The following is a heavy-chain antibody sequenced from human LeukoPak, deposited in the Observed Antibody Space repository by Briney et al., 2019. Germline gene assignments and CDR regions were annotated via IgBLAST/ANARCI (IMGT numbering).Heavy chain of an antibody. CDR2: ISSSGSTI. V-gene: IGHV3-48*03. CDR1: GFTFSSYE. D-gene: IGHD3-16*01. CDR3: ARDPGGPYYFDY. J-gene: IGHJ4*02. Sequence: GGSLRLSCAASGFTFSSYEMNWVRQAPGKGLEWVSYISSSGSTIYYADSVKGRFTISRDNAKNSLYLQMNSLTAEDTAVYYCARDPGGPYYFDYWGQGTLVTVSS.